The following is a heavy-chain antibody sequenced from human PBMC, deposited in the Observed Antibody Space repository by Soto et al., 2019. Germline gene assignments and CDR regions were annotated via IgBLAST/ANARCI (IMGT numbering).Heavy chain of an antibody. CDR3: ARELSVRLSSGDYYYMDV. Sequence: QVQLVESGGGVVQPGRSLRLSCAASGFTFSSYGMHWVRQAPGKGLEWVAVIWYDGSNKYYADSVKGRFTISRDNSKNTLYLQMNILRAEDTAVYYCARELSVRLSSGDYYYMDVWGKGTTVTVSS. CDR2: IWYDGSNK. V-gene: IGHV3-33*01. D-gene: IGHD6-19*01. J-gene: IGHJ6*03. CDR1: GFTFSSYG.